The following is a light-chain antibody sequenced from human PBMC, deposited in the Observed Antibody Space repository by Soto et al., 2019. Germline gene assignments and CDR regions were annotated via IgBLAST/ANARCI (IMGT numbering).Light chain of an antibody. CDR2: VAS. CDR1: QNIRTN. V-gene: IGKV3-15*01. CDR3: QHYNNWPLT. Sequence: EIVMTQSPATMSLSPVESASLSCRASQNIRTNLAWYQLKPGQAPRLLIYVASTRAAGIPARFSGSGSGTEFTLTIDSLQSEDFAIYYCQHYNNWPLTFGGGTKVDIK. J-gene: IGKJ4*01.